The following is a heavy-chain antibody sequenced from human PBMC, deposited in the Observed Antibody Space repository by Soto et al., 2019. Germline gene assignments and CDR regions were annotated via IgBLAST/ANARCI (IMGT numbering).Heavy chain of an antibody. D-gene: IGHD2-15*01. J-gene: IGHJ3*02. CDR1: GYTFTSYA. CDR3: ARDPILYCSGGSCYNPHRSSGAFDI. V-gene: IGHV1-3*01. CDR2: INAGNGNT. Sequence: ASVKVSCKASGYTFTSYAMHWVRQAPGQRLEWMGWINAGNGNTKYSQKFQGRVTITRDTSASTAYMELSSLRSEDTAVYYCARDPILYCSGGSCYNPHRSSGAFDIWGQGTMVTV.